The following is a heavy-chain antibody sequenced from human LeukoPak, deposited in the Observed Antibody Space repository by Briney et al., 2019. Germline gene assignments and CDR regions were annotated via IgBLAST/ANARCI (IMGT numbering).Heavy chain of an antibody. CDR1: GGSIRSNSYY. V-gene: IGHV4-39*01. J-gene: IGHJ4*02. CDR2: ISYSGSI. Sequence: ASETLSLTCTVSGGSIRSNSYYWGWIRQPPGKGLEWIGRISYSGSIYYNPSLKSRVTISVDTSKNHFSLKVTSVTATDTAVYYCARHGSGWYYFDFWGQGTLVTVSS. D-gene: IGHD6-19*01. CDR3: ARHGSGWYYFDF.